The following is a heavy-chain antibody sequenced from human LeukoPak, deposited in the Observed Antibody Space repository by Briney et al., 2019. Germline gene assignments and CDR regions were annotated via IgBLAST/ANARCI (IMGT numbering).Heavy chain of an antibody. Sequence: PSETLSLTCTVSGDSITSGGYYWSWIRQHPGKGLEWIGYIYYSGSTYYNPSLKSRVTISLDPSKIQFSLNLSSVTAADTAVYYCAREGRYYGSGSSSGHYFDYWGQGTLVTVSS. CDR3: AREGRYYGSGSSSGHYFDY. V-gene: IGHV4-31*03. J-gene: IGHJ4*02. D-gene: IGHD3-10*01. CDR1: GDSITSGGYY. CDR2: IYYSGST.